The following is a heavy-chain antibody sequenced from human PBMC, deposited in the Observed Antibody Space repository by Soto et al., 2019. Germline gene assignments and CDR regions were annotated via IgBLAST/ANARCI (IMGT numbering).Heavy chain of an antibody. CDR2: INAGNVNT. V-gene: IGHV1-3*01. J-gene: IGHJ5*02. D-gene: IGHD2-2*01. Sequence: ASVKVSCKASGYTFTSYAMHWVRHAPGQRLEWMGWINAGNVNTKYSQKFQGRVTITRDTSASTAYMELSSLRSEDTAVYYCARGCSSTSCYHWFVAWGEGTLVSVSS. CDR1: GYTFTSYA. CDR3: ARGCSSTSCYHWFVA.